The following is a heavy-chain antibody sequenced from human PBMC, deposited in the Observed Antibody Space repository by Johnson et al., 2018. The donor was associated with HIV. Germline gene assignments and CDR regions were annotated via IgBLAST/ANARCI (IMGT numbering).Heavy chain of an antibody. D-gene: IGHD4-17*01. CDR3: ARWGSTTGTGSAFDI. Sequence: VQLVESGGGLVQPGRSMRLSCAASGFTFDDYAMHWVRQAPGKGLEWVSSISGSGGNTYYADSVQGRFTISRDNSKNTLYLQMNSLGAEDTAVYFCARWGSTTGTGSAFDIWGQGTVVTVSS. J-gene: IGHJ3*02. CDR1: GFTFDDYA. V-gene: IGHV3-23*04. CDR2: ISGSGGNT.